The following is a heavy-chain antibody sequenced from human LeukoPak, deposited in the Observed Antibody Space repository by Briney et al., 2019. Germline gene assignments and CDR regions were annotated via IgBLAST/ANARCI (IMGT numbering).Heavy chain of an antibody. V-gene: IGHV3-74*01. D-gene: IGHD1-14*01. CDR1: GVTFSGHS. J-gene: IGHJ5*01. CDR3: ARGWYGPDS. Sequence: GGSLRLSCAASGVTFSGHSMHWVRQAPGKGLVWVSGISRDGTITNYADAVKGRFTISRDNAKNTLYVQMHSLIVEDTAVYSCARGWYGPDSCGQGTLVTVSS. CDR2: ISRDGTIT.